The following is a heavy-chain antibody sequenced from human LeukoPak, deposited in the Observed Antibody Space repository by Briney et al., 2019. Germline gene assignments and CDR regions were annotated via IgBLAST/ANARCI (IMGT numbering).Heavy chain of an antibody. J-gene: IGHJ5*02. CDR1: GFTFSSYS. Sequence: PGGSLRLSCAASGFTFSSYSMNWVRQAPGKGLEWVSSISSSSSYIYYADSVKGRFTISRDNAKNSLYLQMNSLRAEDTAVYYCAREARLYYYDSSGYSPWGLGTLVAVSS. CDR2: ISSSSSYI. V-gene: IGHV3-21*01. CDR3: AREARLYYYDSSGYSP. D-gene: IGHD3-22*01.